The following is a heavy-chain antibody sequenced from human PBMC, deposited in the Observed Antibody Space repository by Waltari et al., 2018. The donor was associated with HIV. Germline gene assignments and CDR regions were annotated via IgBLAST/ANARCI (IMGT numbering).Heavy chain of an antibody. D-gene: IGHD5-18*01. J-gene: IGHJ5*02. CDR3: ASVQGYGSAVNWFVP. V-gene: IGHV3-74*01. CDR1: GFTFSSYW. Sequence: EVQLVESGGGLVQPGGSLSLSCAASGFTFSSYWMHWVRQAPGKGLVWGSCLTGVGECSGCADSVKGRFTTPLVNAKNGLYLQMDSLGSCDTAVNYCASVQGYGSAVNWFVPWGQGSLVTVSS. CDR2: LTGVGECS.